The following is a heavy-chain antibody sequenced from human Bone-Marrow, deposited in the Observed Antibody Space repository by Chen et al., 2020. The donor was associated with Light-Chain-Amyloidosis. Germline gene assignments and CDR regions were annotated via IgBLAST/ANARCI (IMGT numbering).Heavy chain of an antibody. J-gene: IGHJ3*01. Sequence: QVHLQESGPGLVKPSETLSLTCTVSGFSITSGYYWGWIRQSPGKGLEWIATTFHSGSLFFNPSLKSRVTISLDKSKNQVSLTLKGLTAADTAIYYGVRDFDRVGAFDVWGQGTMVTVSS. CDR1: GFSITSGYY. CDR2: TFHSGSL. V-gene: IGHV4-38-2*02. CDR3: VRDFDRVGAFDV.